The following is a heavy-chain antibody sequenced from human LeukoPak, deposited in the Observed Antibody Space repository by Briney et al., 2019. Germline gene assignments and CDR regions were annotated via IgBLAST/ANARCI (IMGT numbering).Heavy chain of an antibody. CDR1: GGTFGSYA. D-gene: IGHD5-18*01. J-gene: IGHJ3*01. Sequence: GASVKVSCKASGGTFGSYAISWVRQAPGQGLEWMGGIIPIFGTANYAQKFQGRVTITADESTSAAYMELSSLRSEDTAVYYCARGGYSYGYLLVWGQGTMVTVSS. CDR3: ARGGYSYGYLLV. CDR2: IIPIFGTA. V-gene: IGHV1-69*13.